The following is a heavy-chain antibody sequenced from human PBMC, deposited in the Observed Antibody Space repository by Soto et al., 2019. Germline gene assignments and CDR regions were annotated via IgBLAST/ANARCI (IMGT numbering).Heavy chain of an antibody. D-gene: IGHD5-12*01. J-gene: IGHJ3*02. CDR2: IIPIFGTA. Sequence: SVKVSSKASGGPFSSYAISWVRQAPGQGLEWMGGIIPIFGTANYAQKFQGRVTITADESTSTAYMELSSLRSEDTAVYYCAGGEGGYNSGDFDIWGQGTMVTVSS. CDR1: GGPFSSYA. CDR3: AGGEGGYNSGDFDI. V-gene: IGHV1-69*13.